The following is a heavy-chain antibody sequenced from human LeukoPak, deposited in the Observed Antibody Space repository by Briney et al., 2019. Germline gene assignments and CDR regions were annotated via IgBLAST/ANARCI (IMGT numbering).Heavy chain of an antibody. Sequence: GALRLSCAASGFTFSSYSMNWVRQAPGKGLEWVSSISSSSSYIYYADSVKGRFTISRDNAKNSLYLQMNSLRAEDTAVYYCARDQNWEEAYWGQGTLVTVSS. CDR3: ARDQNWEEAY. J-gene: IGHJ4*02. CDR1: GFTFSSYS. CDR2: ISSSSSYI. V-gene: IGHV3-21*01. D-gene: IGHD7-27*01.